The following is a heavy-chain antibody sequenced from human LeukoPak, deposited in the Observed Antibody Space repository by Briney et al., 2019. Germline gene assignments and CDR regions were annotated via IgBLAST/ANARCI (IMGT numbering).Heavy chain of an antibody. CDR3: ARAGGSYWFDY. CDR1: GFTFSNYA. D-gene: IGHD1-26*01. Sequence: GGSLRLSCAASGFTFSNYAMSWVRQAPGKGLEWVSTLSSSGGNTFYAVSVKGRFTISRDNSKNTLFPQMNSLRAEDTAVYYCARAGGSYWFDYRGQGTLVTVSS. CDR2: LSSSGGNT. V-gene: IGHV3-23*01. J-gene: IGHJ4*02.